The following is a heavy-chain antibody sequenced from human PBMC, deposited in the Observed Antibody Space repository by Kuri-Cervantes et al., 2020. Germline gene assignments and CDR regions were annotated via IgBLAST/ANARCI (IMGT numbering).Heavy chain of an antibody. D-gene: IGHD2-2*01. Sequence: SETLSLTCTVSGGSISSYYWSWIRQHPVKGLEWIGYFYYSGSTYYNPSLKSRVTISVDTCKNQFSMKLSSVTGADTAVYYCARDPGYAHFDYWGQGTLVTVSS. CDR1: GGSISSYY. CDR3: ARDPGYAHFDY. CDR2: FYYSGST. V-gene: IGHV4-59*06. J-gene: IGHJ4*02.